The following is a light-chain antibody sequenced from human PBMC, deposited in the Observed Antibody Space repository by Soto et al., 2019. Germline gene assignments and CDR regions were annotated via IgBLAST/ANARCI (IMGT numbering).Light chain of an antibody. CDR1: RSDIGSYNY. V-gene: IGLV2-14*01. CDR3: ISYTGSSTSYV. Sequence: ALTQPASVSGSPGQSITISCSGTRSDIGSYNYVAWYQQFPGKTPKILIYGVSNRPSGVSSRFSGSKSGNTASLTISGLQAEDEADYYCISYTGSSTSYVFGSGTKVTVL. CDR2: GVS. J-gene: IGLJ1*01.